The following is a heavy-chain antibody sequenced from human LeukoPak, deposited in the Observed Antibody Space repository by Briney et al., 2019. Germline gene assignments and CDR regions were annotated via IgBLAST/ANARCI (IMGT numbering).Heavy chain of an antibody. CDR1: GYTFTSYG. V-gene: IGHV1-18*01. Sequence: ASVKVSCKASGYTFTSYGISWVRQAPGQGLEWMGWISAYNGNTNYAQKLQGRVTMTTDTSTSTAYMELRSLRSDDTAVYYCARDHDHYYDILTGYLPRFDCWGQGTLVTVSS. CDR3: ARDHDHYYDILTGYLPRFDC. J-gene: IGHJ4*02. CDR2: ISAYNGNT. D-gene: IGHD3-9*01.